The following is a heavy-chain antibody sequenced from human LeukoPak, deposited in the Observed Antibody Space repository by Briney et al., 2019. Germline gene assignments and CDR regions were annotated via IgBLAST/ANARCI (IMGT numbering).Heavy chain of an antibody. Sequence: PGRSLRLSCAASGFTFSSYVMHWVRQAPGKGLEWVSVIYSGGSTYYADSVKGRFTISRDNSKNTLYLQMNSLRAEDTAVYYCAIGGSYSWFDPWGQGTLVTVSS. CDR3: AIGGSYSWFDP. V-gene: IGHV3-66*01. D-gene: IGHD1-26*01. CDR1: GFTFSSYV. CDR2: IYSGGST. J-gene: IGHJ5*02.